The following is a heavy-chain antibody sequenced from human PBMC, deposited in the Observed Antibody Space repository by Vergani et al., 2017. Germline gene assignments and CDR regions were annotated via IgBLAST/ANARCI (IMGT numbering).Heavy chain of an antibody. CDR3: ARHTGRRYYYMDV. D-gene: IGHD3-10*01. CDR2: ISYSGRT. J-gene: IGHJ6*03. CDR1: GGSISSSSYY. Sequence: QLQLQESGPGLVKPSETLSLTCTVSGGSISSSSYYWGWIRQPPGKGLEWIGSISYSGRTYYNPSLKSRVTISVDTSKNQFSLKLSSVTAADAVVYYCARHTGRRYYYMDVWSKGTTVTVSS. V-gene: IGHV4-39*01.